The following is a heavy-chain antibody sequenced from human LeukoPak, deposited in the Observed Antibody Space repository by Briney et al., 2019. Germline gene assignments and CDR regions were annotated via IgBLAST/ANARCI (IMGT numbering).Heavy chain of an antibody. CDR2: ISDIGSI. CDR1: GGSISSYY. D-gene: IGHD2/OR15-2a*01. CDR3: AGHHPRNTVDF. Sequence: SETLSLTCTVSGGSISSYYWSWIRQPPGKGLEWIAYISDIGSINYNPTLKSRVTISLDTSKNQFSLKLSSVTAADTAVYYCAGHHPRNTVDFWGQGTLVTVSS. V-gene: IGHV4-59*08. J-gene: IGHJ4*02.